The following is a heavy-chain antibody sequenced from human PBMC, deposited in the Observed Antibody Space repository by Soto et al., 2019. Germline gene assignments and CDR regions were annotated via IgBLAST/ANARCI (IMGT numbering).Heavy chain of an antibody. CDR1: GFTVGNNY. V-gene: IGHV3-53*01. CDR3: AKDGMGSASHYNSFVY. Sequence: EVQLVESGGGLIQPGGSLKLSCAASGFTVGNNYMSWVRQAAGKGLEWVSLIYSTGTTKYADSMKGRFTVSRDNAKNRLYLQMNSLRSADPALNYCAKDGMGSASHYNSFVYWGQGTLVTVS. CDR2: IYSTGTT. J-gene: IGHJ4*02. D-gene: IGHD3-10*01.